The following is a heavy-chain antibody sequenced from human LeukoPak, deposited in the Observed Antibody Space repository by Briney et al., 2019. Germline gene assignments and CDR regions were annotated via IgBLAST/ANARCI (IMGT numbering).Heavy chain of an antibody. V-gene: IGHV1-46*01. CDR2: LNPNGGST. CDR1: GYTFTSYY. J-gene: IGHJ3*02. CDR3: ARGSSGAGTGAFDI. Sequence: ASVKVSCKASGYTFTSYYIHWVRQAPGQGLEWMETLNPNGGSTSYAQKFQGRVTMTRDTSTSTVYMELSSLRSEDTAVNYCARGSSGAGTGAFDIWGQGTLVIVSS. D-gene: IGHD6-19*01.